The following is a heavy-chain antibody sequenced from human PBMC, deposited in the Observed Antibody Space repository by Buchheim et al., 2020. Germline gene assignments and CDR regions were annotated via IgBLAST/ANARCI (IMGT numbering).Heavy chain of an antibody. Sequence: EVQVVESGGDLVKPGGSLRLSCAASGFIFSTAYMSWVRQAPGKGLEWVGRIKSKTDGGTIDYAAPVKGRFTISRDDSTNMLYLQMDSLKTEDTAVYFCATIPTGYCTKTSCPDYWGQGTL. D-gene: IGHD2-2*01. CDR2: IKSKTDGGTI. V-gene: IGHV3-15*01. CDR1: GFIFSTAY. CDR3: ATIPTGYCTKTSCPDY. J-gene: IGHJ4*02.